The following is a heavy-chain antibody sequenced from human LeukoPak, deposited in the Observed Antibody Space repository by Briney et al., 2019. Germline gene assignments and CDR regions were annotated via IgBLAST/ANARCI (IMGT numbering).Heavy chain of an antibody. V-gene: IGHV3-21*01. Sequence: GGSLRLSCAASGFTFSSYSMNWVRQAPGKGLEWVSSISSSSSYIYYADSEKGRFTISRDNAKNSLYLQMNSLRAEDTAAYYCARDSNWNYVIYYCYGMDVWGQGTTVTVSS. CDR3: ARDSNWNYVIYYCYGMDV. CDR1: GFTFSSYS. J-gene: IGHJ6*02. D-gene: IGHD1-7*01. CDR2: ISSSSSYI.